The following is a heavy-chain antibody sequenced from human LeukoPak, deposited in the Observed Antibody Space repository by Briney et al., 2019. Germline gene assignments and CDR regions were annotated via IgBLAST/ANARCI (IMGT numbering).Heavy chain of an antibody. V-gene: IGHV1-18*01. CDR2: ISVYNGQT. CDR1: GYSSPSYG. J-gene: IGHJ6*03. D-gene: IGHD2-2*01. CDR3: ARVAVVVPTGIVGSYYNYMDV. Sequence: ASVKVSCKASGYSSPSYGITWVRQAPGQGLEWMGRISVYNGQTTYSQEFQGRVTMTTDTSTSTAYMEVRSLRSDDTALYYCARVAVVVPTGIVGSYYNYMDVWGEGTTVTVSS.